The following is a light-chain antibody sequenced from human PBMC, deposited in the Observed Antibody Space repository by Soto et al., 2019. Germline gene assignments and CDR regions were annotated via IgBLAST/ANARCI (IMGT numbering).Light chain of an antibody. CDR2: AVT. Sequence: QSVLTQPASVSGSPGQSITISCTGTSSDVGGYNYVSWYQQYPGKAPKLMIYAVTNRPSGVSNRFSGSKSGNTASLTISGLQAEDEADYYCSSHATSSAVVFGGGTKLTVL. J-gene: IGLJ2*01. V-gene: IGLV2-14*01. CDR1: SSDVGGYNY. CDR3: SSHATSSAVV.